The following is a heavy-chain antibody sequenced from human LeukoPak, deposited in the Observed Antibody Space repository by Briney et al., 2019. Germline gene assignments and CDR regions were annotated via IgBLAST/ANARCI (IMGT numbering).Heavy chain of an antibody. D-gene: IGHD6-19*01. CDR2: IKSKTNGGTI. Sequence: GGSLRLSCTPSGLTFSNAWMSWVRQAPGKGLQWVGHIKSKTNGGTIDYAAPVKGRFTISRDDSKNTLYLQMNNLETDDTAVYYCTTGWEPMSVAFDNWGQGTLVTVSS. CDR1: GLTFSNAW. V-gene: IGHV3-15*01. J-gene: IGHJ4*02. CDR3: TTGWEPMSVAFDN.